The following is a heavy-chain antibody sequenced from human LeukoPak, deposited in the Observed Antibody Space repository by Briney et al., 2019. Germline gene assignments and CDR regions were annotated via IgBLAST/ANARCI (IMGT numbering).Heavy chain of an antibody. Sequence: PSQTLSLTCTVSGGSISSGSYYWSWIRQPPGKGLEWIGCIHYSGSTNYNPSLKSRVTISIDTSKNQFSLKLKSVTAADTAVYFCARVEMRYSYGSIDYFYMDVWGKGTTVTVSS. V-gene: IGHV4-61*01. D-gene: IGHD5-18*01. J-gene: IGHJ6*03. CDR3: ARVEMRYSYGSIDYFYMDV. CDR1: GGSISSGSYY. CDR2: IHYSGST.